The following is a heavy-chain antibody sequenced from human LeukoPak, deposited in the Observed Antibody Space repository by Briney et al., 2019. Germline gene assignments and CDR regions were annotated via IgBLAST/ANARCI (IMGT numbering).Heavy chain of an antibody. CDR3: ARGDNVWGSYRPTGFDY. Sequence: ASVKVSCKASGGTFSSYAISWVRQAPGQGLEWMGGIIPIFGTANYAQKFQGRVTMTRDMSTSTAYMELSSLRSEDTVVYYCARGDNVWGSYRPTGFDYWGQGTLVTVSS. CDR2: IIPIFGTA. J-gene: IGHJ4*02. CDR1: GGTFSSYA. D-gene: IGHD3-16*02. V-gene: IGHV1-69*05.